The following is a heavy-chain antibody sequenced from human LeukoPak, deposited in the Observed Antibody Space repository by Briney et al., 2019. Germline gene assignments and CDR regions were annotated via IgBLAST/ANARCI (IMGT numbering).Heavy chain of an antibody. CDR1: GYTFTSYG. J-gene: IGHJ5*02. Sequence: ASVKVSCKASGYTFTSYGISWVRQAPGQGLEWMGWISAYNGNTNYAQKLQGRVTMTTDTTTSTAYMELRSLRSDDTAVYYCATNYYDSSGDYYDKSRSDWFDPWGQGTLVTVSS. V-gene: IGHV1-18*01. CDR3: ATNYYDSSGDYYDKSRSDWFDP. CDR2: ISAYNGNT. D-gene: IGHD3-22*01.